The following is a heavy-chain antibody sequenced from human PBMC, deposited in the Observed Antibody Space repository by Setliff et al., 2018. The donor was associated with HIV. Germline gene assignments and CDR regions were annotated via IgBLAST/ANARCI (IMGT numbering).Heavy chain of an antibody. V-gene: IGHV1-2*02. D-gene: IGHD3-3*01. CDR1: GYTFTGYY. CDR3: ARAPTLFGVEYYYYFGMDV. Sequence: GASVKVSCKASGYTFTGYYMHWVRQAPGQGLEWMGWINPHSGDTNYAQKFQDRATMTRDTSVNIAYMQLSRLRSDDTAVYYCARAPTLFGVEYYYYFGMDVWGQGTTVTVSS. CDR2: INPHSGDT. J-gene: IGHJ6*02.